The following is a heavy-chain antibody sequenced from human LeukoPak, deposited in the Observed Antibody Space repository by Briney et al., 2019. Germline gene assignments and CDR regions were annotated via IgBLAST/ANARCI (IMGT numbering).Heavy chain of an antibody. CDR1: GFTFSSYA. D-gene: IGHD2-21*02. CDR3: AKLQIAYCGGDCWYDAFDI. J-gene: IGHJ3*02. CDR2: ITGSSGDNT. Sequence: TGGSLRLSCAASGFTFSSYAMGWVRQAPGKGLEWVSSITGSSGDNTYYADSVKGRFTISRDNSKNTLYLQMNSLRAEDTAVYYCAKLQIAYCGGDCWYDAFDIWGQGTMVIVSS. V-gene: IGHV3-23*01.